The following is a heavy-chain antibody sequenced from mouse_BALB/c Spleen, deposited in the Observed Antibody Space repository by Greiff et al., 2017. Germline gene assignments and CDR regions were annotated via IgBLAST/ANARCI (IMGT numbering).Heavy chain of an antibody. V-gene: IGHV10-3*03. CDR3: VREGRGGMDY. J-gene: IGHJ4*01. D-gene: IGHD3-3*01. CDR1: GFTFNTYA. CDR2: IRSKSNNYAT. Sequence: EVQLVESGGGLVQPKGSLKLSCAASGFTFNTYAMHWVCQAPGKGLEWVARIRSKSNNYATYYADSVKDRFTISRDDSQSMLYLQMNNLKTEDTAMYYCVREGRGGMDYWGQGTSVTVSS.